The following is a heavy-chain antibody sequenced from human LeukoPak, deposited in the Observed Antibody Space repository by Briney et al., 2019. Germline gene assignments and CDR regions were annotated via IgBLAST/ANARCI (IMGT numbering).Heavy chain of an antibody. Sequence: SGTLSLTCAVSGGSISSSNWWSWVRQPPGKGLEWIGEIYHSGSTNYNPSLKSRVTISVDKSKDQFSLKLSSVTAADTAVYYCARDYYGSGTGAFDIWGQGTMVTVSS. CDR1: GGSISSSNW. CDR2: IYHSGST. J-gene: IGHJ3*02. D-gene: IGHD3-10*01. CDR3: ARDYYGSGTGAFDI. V-gene: IGHV4-4*02.